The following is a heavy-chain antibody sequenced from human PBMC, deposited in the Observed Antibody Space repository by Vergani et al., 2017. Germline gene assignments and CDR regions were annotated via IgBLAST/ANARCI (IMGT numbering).Heavy chain of an antibody. CDR1: GFTFSSYS. D-gene: IGHD3-10*01. Sequence: EVQLVESGGGLVKPGGSLRLSCAASGFTFSSYSMNWVRQAPGKGLEWVSSISSSSSYIYYADSVKGRFTISRDNAKNSLYLQMNSLRAEDTAVYYCARVLRGITMVRGVDTYYFDYWGQGSLVTVSS. CDR2: ISSSSSYI. J-gene: IGHJ4*02. CDR3: ARVLRGITMVRGVDTYYFDY. V-gene: IGHV3-21*01.